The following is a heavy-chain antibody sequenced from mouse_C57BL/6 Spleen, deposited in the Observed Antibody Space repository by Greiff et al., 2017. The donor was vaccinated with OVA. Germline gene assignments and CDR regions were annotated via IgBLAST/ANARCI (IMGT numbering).Heavy chain of an antibody. J-gene: IGHJ4*01. D-gene: IGHD2-5*01. CDR1: GFTFSSYG. CDR3: ARHRGNYSKPYYYAMDY. CDR2: ISSGGSYT. Sequence: EVHLVESGGDLVKPGGSLKLSCAASGFTFSSYGMSWVRQTPDKRLEWVATISSGGSYTYYPDSVKGRFTISRDNAKNTLYLQMSSLKSEDTAMYYCARHRGNYSKPYYYAMDYWGQGTSVTVSS. V-gene: IGHV5-6*01.